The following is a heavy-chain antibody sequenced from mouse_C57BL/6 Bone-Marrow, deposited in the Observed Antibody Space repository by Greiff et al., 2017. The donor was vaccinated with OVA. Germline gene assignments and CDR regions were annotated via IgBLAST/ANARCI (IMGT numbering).Heavy chain of an antibody. D-gene: IGHD1-1*01. V-gene: IGHV2-9-1*01. CDR1: GFSLTSYA. CDR2: IWTGGGT. J-gene: IGHJ1*03. Sequence: QVQLKESGPGLVAPSQSLSITCTVSGFSLTSYAISWVRQPPGKGLEWLGVIWTGGGTNYNSALKSRLSISKDNSKSQVFLKMNSLQTDDTARYYCARNCNYSLYGSNWYFDVWGTGTTVTVSS. CDR3: ARNCNYSLYGSNWYFDV.